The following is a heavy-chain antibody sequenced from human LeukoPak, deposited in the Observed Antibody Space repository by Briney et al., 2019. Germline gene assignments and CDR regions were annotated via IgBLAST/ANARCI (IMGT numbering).Heavy chain of an antibody. D-gene: IGHD3-10*01. Sequence: GASVKVSCKASGYTFTNYGISWVRQAPGQGLEWMGWISVYTGKTYHAQKFQARVTMTTDTPTTTAYMELRSLRSDDTAVYYCGRAPNYSGSGSLFSDYWGQGTLVTVSS. V-gene: IGHV1-18*01. CDR1: GYTFTNYG. CDR3: GRAPNYSGSGSLFSDY. J-gene: IGHJ4*02. CDR2: ISVYTGKT.